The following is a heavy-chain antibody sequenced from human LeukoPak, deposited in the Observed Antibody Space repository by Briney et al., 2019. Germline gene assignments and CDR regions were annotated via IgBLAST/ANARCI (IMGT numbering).Heavy chain of an antibody. CDR2: ISTSGSTI. D-gene: IGHD6-13*01. CDR1: GFSFSDYY. Sequence: GGSPRLSCAASGFSFSDYYMNWIRQAPGKGLEWISYISTSGSTIYHADSVEGRFTISRDNSKNTLYLQMNSLRAEDTAVYYCAKDPIIAAAGTGDYWGQGTLVTVSS. V-gene: IGHV3-11*04. CDR3: AKDPIIAAAGTGDY. J-gene: IGHJ4*02.